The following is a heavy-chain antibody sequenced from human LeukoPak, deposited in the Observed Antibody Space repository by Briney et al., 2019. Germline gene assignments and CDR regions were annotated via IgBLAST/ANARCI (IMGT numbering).Heavy chain of an antibody. CDR1: GGSISSYY. D-gene: IGHD6-13*01. CDR2: IYYSGST. CDR3: ARGGIAAAGTFGY. Sequence: PSETLSLTCTVSGGSISSYYRSWIRQPPGKGLEWIGYIYYSGSTNYNPSLKSRVTISVDTSKNQFSLKLSSVTAADTAVYYCARGGIAAAGTFGYWGQGTLVTVSS. V-gene: IGHV4-59*01. J-gene: IGHJ4*02.